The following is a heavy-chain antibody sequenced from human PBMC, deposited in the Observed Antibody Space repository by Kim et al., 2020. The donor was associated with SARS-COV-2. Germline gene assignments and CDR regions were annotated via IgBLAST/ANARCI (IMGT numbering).Heavy chain of an antibody. CDR1: GFTVSSNY. CDR3: AITTRDGYNIDDY. J-gene: IGHJ4*02. V-gene: IGHV3-66*01. D-gene: IGHD5-12*01. CDR2: IYSGGST. Sequence: GGSLRLSCAASGFTVSSNYMSWVRQAPGKGLEWVSVIYSGGSTYYADSVKGRFTISRDNSKNTLYLQMNSLRAEDTAVYYCAITTRDGYNIDDYWGQGTLVTVSS.